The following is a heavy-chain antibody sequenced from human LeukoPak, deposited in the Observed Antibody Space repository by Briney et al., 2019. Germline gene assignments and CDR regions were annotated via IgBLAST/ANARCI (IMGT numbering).Heavy chain of an antibody. Sequence: GGSLRLSCAASGFTVSSNYMSWVRQAPGKGLEWVAVIADDGSNKYYADSVKGRFTISRDNSNNTLYLQMNSLRAEDTAVYYCARVDDLDAFDTWGQGTMVTVSS. J-gene: IGHJ3*02. CDR1: GFTVSSNY. CDR2: IADDGSNK. D-gene: IGHD2-2*03. CDR3: ARVDDLDAFDT. V-gene: IGHV3-30*03.